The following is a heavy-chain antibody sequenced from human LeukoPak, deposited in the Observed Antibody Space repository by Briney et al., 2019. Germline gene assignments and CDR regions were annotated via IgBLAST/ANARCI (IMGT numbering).Heavy chain of an antibody. Sequence: PGGSLRLSCGVSEFPFSAYWMHWVRQAPGKGLVWVSRIRGDGSMKIYADSVKRRFTISRDNAKNTLYLQMNSLRLEDTAVYYCARENLAAAADYWGQGTVVTVSS. CDR2: IRGDGSMK. CDR3: ARENLAAAADY. V-gene: IGHV3-74*01. D-gene: IGHD6-25*01. CDR1: EFPFSAYW. J-gene: IGHJ4*02.